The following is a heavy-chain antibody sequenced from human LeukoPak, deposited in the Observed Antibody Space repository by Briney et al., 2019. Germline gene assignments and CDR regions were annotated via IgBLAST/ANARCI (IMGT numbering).Heavy chain of an antibody. D-gene: IGHD3-3*01. V-gene: IGHV3-74*01. CDR3: ARDLEGGAFDI. CDR2: VNNDGTGT. Sequence: GGSLRLSCAVSGFTFSRYWIHWVRQAPGKGLVWVSYVNNDGTGTSYADSVKGRFTMSRDNAKNTLYLQMNSLRAEDTAVYYCARDLEGGAFDIWGQGTMVTVSS. J-gene: IGHJ3*02. CDR1: GFTFSRYW.